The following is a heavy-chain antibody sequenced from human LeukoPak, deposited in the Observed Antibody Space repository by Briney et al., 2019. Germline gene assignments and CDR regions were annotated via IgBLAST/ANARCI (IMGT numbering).Heavy chain of an antibody. D-gene: IGHD1-1*01. CDR1: GITPFH. J-gene: IGHJ4*02. Sequence: SETLSLTCSVSGITPFHWSWIRQTPGKGLEWIGHITFTGNTNYNPSLKSRVTISLGTSNNQFSLELKAVTAADTAVYYCAREDGAPGHTNEFDYWGQGILVTVSS. CDR3: AREDGAPGHTNEFDY. V-gene: IGHV4-59*01. CDR2: ITFTGNT.